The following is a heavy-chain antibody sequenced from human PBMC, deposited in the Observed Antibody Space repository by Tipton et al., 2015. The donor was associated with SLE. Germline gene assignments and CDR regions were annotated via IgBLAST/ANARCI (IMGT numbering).Heavy chain of an antibody. Sequence: TLSLTCAVYGGSFSEYSWNWIRQPPGRGLEWIGEIYHSGITNYNPSLKSRVTISVDTSKNQFSLKLSSVTAADTAVYYCARGDGPYYSSLYYYYNMDVWGQGTTGTVSS. CDR2: IYHSGIT. J-gene: IGHJ6*02. V-gene: IGHV4-34*01. D-gene: IGHD3-10*01. CDR3: ARGDGPYYSSLYYYYNMDV. CDR1: GGSFSEYS.